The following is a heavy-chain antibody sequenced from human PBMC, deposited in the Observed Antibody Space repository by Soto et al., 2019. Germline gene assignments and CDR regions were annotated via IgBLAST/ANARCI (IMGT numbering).Heavy chain of an antibody. CDR2: IHDSGST. Sequence: SETLSLTCTVSGGSISSYYWSWIRQPSGQGLEWIWDIHDSGSTKYSPSLKSRVTISVDTSKNQFSLKLTSVTAADTGIYYCESGHIGDTFSGLVVTPPYHYGLGVGALGTTVHVAS. V-gene: IGHV4-59*01. CDR3: ESGHIGDTFSGLVVTPPYHYGLGV. D-gene: IGHD2-8*02. J-gene: IGHJ6*01. CDR1: GGSISSYY.